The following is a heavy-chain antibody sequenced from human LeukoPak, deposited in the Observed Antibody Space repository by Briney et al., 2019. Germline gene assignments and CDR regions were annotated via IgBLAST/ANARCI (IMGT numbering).Heavy chain of an antibody. CDR1: GGSISSYY. V-gene: IGHV4-4*07. D-gene: IGHD6-13*01. CDR2: IYTTGNT. Sequence: PSETLSLTCTVSGGSISSYYWSWIRQPAGKGLEWIGRIYTTGNTYFNPSLKSRVTISVDTSKNQFSLKLSSVTAADTAVYYCARVLAAAGNNWFDPWGQGTLVTVSS. CDR3: ARVLAAAGNNWFDP. J-gene: IGHJ5*02.